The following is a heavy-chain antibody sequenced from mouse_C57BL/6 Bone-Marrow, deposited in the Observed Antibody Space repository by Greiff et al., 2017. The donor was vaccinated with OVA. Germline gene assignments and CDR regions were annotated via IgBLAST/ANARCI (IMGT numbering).Heavy chain of an antibody. CDR1: GFSLTSYG. Sequence: VQLQQSGPGLVQPSQSLSITCTVSGFSLTSYGVHWVRQSPGKGLEWLGVIWRGGSTDYNAAFMSRLSITKDNSKSQVFFKMNSLQADDTAIYYCAKTAITTVVAWYFDVWGTGTTVTVSS. J-gene: IGHJ1*03. V-gene: IGHV2-5*01. CDR3: AKTAITTVVAWYFDV. CDR2: IWRGGST. D-gene: IGHD1-1*01.